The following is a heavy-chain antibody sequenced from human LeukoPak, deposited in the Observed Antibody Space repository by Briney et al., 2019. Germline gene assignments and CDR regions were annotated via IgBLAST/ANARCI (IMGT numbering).Heavy chain of an antibody. CDR1: AFSAIKAW. V-gene: IGHV3-15*01. Sequence: GGSLRLSCAPSAFSAIKAWMSWVRQAPGNGRELVGRIKTITDGTTAEYASPVKARSTTAREESTNPRYLQMNSLKNEDTAVYYCTTGPERWLRGNHDYWGQGTLVTVSS. CDR2: IKTITDGTTA. D-gene: IGHD5-24*01. CDR3: TTGPERWLRGNHDY. J-gene: IGHJ4*02.